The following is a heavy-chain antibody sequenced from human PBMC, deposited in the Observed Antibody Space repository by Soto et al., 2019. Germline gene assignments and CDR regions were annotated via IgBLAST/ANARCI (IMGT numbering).Heavy chain of an antibody. CDR1: GLTFNSYA. CDR2: ISYDGSNK. Sequence: QVQLVESGGGVVHPGSSLRLSCAASGLTFNSYAMHWVRQAPGKGLEWVALISYDGSNKFYRDSVKGRFTISRDNSKTAVYLQMNSLRPEDTALYYCATDGDENWILEDGSYYYGVAVWGRGTTVIVSS. D-gene: IGHD3-10*01. CDR3: ATDGDENWILEDGSYYYGVAV. V-gene: IGHV3-30*03. J-gene: IGHJ6*02.